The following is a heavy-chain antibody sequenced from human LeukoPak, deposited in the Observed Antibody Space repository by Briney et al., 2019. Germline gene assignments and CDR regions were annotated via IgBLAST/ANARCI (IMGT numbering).Heavy chain of an antibody. CDR3: ASASVVVQPALAY. V-gene: IGHV3-21*01. J-gene: IGHJ4*02. CDR1: GFTFSSYS. D-gene: IGHD2-2*01. Sequence: GGSLRLSCAASGFTFSSYSMNWLRQAPGKGLEWVSSISSSSSYIYYADSLKGRFTISRDDAKNLLYLQINSLRAQDTAVYSCASASVVVQPALAYWGQGPLVTVPS. CDR2: ISSSSSYI.